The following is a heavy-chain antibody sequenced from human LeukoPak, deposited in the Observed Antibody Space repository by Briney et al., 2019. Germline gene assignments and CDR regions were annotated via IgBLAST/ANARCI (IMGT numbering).Heavy chain of an antibody. CDR1: GGTFSSYA. D-gene: IGHD1-26*01. CDR3: ARDKAPEWELPY. CDR2: IIPILGIA. J-gene: IGHJ4*02. V-gene: IGHV1-69*04. Sequence: SVKVSCKASGGTFSSYAISWVRQAPGQGLEWMGRIIPILGIANYAQKFQGRVTITADKSTSTAYMELSSLRSEDTAVYYCARDKAPEWELPYWGQGTLVTVSS.